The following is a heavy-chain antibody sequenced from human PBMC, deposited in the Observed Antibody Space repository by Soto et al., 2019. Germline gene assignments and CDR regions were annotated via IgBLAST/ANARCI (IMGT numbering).Heavy chain of an antibody. Sequence: ASVKVSCKAAGYTFTGYGISWVRQAPGQGLEWMGWISTYNGSTNYAQKLQGRVTMTTDTSTSTAYMELRSLRSDDTAVYYCARVAAARRYYFDHWGKGTLVTVSS. CDR2: ISTYNGST. V-gene: IGHV1-18*01. D-gene: IGHD6-25*01. CDR3: ARVAAARRYYFDH. CDR1: GYTFTGYG. J-gene: IGHJ4*02.